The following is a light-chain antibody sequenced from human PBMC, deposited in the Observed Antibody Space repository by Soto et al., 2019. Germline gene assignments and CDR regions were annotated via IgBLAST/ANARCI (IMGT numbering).Light chain of an antibody. CDR1: QNINNY. J-gene: IGKJ5*01. CDR3: QPYENLPT. V-gene: IGKV1-33*01. Sequence: EIQRTQSPSSMSASVGDRVTITCQASQNINNYLNWYQQKPGRAPKLLIYDASNLEAGVPSRFRGIGSGTDFTFTISRMKPEDIATDDCQPYENLPTFGQGTRLEIK. CDR2: DAS.